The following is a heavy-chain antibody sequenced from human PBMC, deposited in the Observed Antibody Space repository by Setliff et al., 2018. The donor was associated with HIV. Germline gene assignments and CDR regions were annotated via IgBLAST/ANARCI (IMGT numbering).Heavy chain of an antibody. Sequence: ASVKVSCKASGYTFTNYDINWVRQAPGHGLEWVGWMSPKSGYTDYAQKFQGRVTMTRNTSINTVYMELSSLKSEDTAVYYWARDKSDIVGEVWLDPWGQGTLVTVSS. CDR1: GYTFTNYD. CDR3: ARDKSDIVGEVWLDP. J-gene: IGHJ5*02. V-gene: IGHV1-8*01. D-gene: IGHD2-21*01. CDR2: MSPKSGYT.